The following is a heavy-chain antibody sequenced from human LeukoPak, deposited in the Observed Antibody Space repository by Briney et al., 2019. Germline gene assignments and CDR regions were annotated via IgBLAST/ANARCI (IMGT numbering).Heavy chain of an antibody. D-gene: IGHD2-2*01. CDR2: INPSGGST. J-gene: IGHJ5*02. CDR1: GYTFTSYY. CDR3: ARGPLVPAATNWFDP. Sequence: ASVKVPCKASGYTFTSYYMHWVRQAPGQGLEWMGIINPSGGSTSYAQKFQGRVTMTTDTSTSTAYMELRSLRSDDTAVYYCARGPLVPAATNWFDPWGQGTLVTVSS. V-gene: IGHV1-46*01.